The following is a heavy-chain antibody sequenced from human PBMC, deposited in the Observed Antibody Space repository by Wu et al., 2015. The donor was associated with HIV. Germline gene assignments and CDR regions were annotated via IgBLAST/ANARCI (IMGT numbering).Heavy chain of an antibody. J-gene: IGHJ1*01. CDR3: ARDYSIVGTTSGYFQH. CDR1: GYTFTSYD. Sequence: QVQLVQSGAEVKKPGASVKVSCKASGYTFTSYDINWVRQATGQGLEWVGWMNPNSGNTGFAQRFQGRVTISRNTSISTAYMELNTLRSEDTAVYYCARDYSIVGTTSGYFQHWGQGTLVTVSS. V-gene: IGHV1-8*03. D-gene: IGHD1-26*01. CDR2: MNPNSGNT.